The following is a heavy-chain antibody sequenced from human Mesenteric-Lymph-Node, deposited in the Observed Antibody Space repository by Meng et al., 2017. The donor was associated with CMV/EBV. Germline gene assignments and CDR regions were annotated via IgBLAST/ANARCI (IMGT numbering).Heavy chain of an antibody. Sequence: GGSLRLSCVGSGFTFSSYAMHWVRQAPGRGLEWVAYISYDGSNKYYRESVKGRFTISRDNSRDTLFLQMNSLRAEDTALYHCARVLPYYYDSSGSYSAWDIWGQGTMVTVSS. D-gene: IGHD3-22*01. CDR2: ISYDGSNK. V-gene: IGHV3-30-3*01. CDR3: ARVLPYYYDSSGSYSAWDI. CDR1: GFTFSSYA. J-gene: IGHJ3*02.